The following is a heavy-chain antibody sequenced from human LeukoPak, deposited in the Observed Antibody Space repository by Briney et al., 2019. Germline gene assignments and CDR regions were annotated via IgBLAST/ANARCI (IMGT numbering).Heavy chain of an antibody. CDR1: GFTFSSYG. J-gene: IGHJ4*02. V-gene: IGHV3-30*02. CDR3: AKESYYYDSSGYYALGY. Sequence: PGGSLRLSCAASGFTFSSYGMHWVRQVPGKGLEWVAFIRYDGSNKYYADSVKGRFTISRDNSKNTLYLQMNSLRAEDTAVYYCAKESYYYDSSGYYALGYWGQGTLATVSS. CDR2: IRYDGSNK. D-gene: IGHD3-22*01.